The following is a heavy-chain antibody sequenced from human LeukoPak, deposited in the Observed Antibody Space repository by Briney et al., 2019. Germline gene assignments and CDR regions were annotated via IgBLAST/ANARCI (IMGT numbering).Heavy chain of an antibody. CDR3: AKTTSYYDVLTGGYYFDY. V-gene: IGHV3-23*01. D-gene: IGHD3-9*01. CDR1: GFTFSSYA. CDR2: ISGGGGST. Sequence: GGSPRLSCAASGFTFSSYAMSWVRPAPGKGLEWVSAISGGGGSTYYGFSVKGRFTIYRDNSKNTLYLQMNSLRAEDTALYFCAKTTSYYDVLTGGYYFDYWGQGTLVTVSS. J-gene: IGHJ4*02.